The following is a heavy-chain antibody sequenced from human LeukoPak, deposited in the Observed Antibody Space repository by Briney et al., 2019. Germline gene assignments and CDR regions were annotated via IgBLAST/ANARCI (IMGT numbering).Heavy chain of an antibody. Sequence: SETLSLTCSVSGGSISSYYWSWIRQPPGKGLEWIGYIYYSGSTNYNPSLKSRVTISVDTSKNQFSLKLSSVTAADTAVYYCAKTRVGYNYGWGQGTLVTVSS. CDR3: AKTRVGYNYG. V-gene: IGHV4-59*01. CDR1: GGSISSYY. J-gene: IGHJ4*02. CDR2: IYYSGST. D-gene: IGHD5-24*01.